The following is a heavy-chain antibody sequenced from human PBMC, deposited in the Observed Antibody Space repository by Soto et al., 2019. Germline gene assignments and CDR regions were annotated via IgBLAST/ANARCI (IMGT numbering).Heavy chain of an antibody. D-gene: IGHD6-25*01. CDR1: GGSISSYY. CDR2: IYYSGST. J-gene: IGHJ5*02. CDR3: ARDQLSSGLYVWFDP. Sequence: SETLSLTCTVSGGSISSYYWSWIRQPPGKGLEWIGYIYYSGSTNYNPSLRSRVTISVDTSKNQFSLILSSVTSADTAVYYCARDQLSSGLYVWFDPWGQGTLVTVSS. V-gene: IGHV4-59*01.